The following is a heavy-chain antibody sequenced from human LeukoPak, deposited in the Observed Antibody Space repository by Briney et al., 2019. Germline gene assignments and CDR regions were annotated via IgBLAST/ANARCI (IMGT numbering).Heavy chain of an antibody. Sequence: PGGSLRLSCAASGFTFNSYAMSWVRQAPGKGIEWVSSISGSGDSTYYADSVKGRFTISRDNSKNTLYLQMNSLRAEDTAVYYCAKERSLGVAAASNYWGQGTLVTVSS. CDR1: GFTFNSYA. J-gene: IGHJ4*02. CDR2: ISGSGDST. D-gene: IGHD6-13*01. V-gene: IGHV3-23*01. CDR3: AKERSLGVAAASNY.